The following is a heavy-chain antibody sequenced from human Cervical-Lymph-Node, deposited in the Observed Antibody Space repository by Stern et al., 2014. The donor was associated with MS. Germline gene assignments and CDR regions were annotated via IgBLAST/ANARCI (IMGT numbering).Heavy chain of an antibody. CDR1: GYSFSNHW. CDR3: ARQGNYHDSHAFDV. D-gene: IGHD3-22*01. J-gene: IGHJ3*01. V-gene: IGHV5-51*01. CDR2: IYPGDSDP. Sequence: EVQLVESGAEVKKSGESLKISCKGGGYSFSNHWIPWVRQKPGKGLEWMGIIYPGDSDPRHNPSFEGQVSISVDKSSSTAYLQWSSLTDSDTAIYYCARQGNYHDSHAFDVWGQGTMVIVSS.